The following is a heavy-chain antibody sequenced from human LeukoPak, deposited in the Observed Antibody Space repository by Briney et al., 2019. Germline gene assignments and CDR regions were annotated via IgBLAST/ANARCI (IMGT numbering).Heavy chain of an antibody. CDR1: GGSISSYY. CDR2: IYYSGST. CDR3: ARAPPSTVTTASFFDP. V-gene: IGHV4-59*01. D-gene: IGHD4-17*01. J-gene: IGHJ5*02. Sequence: SETLSLTCTVSGGSISSYYWSWIRQPPGKGLEWIGYIYYSGSTNYNPSLKSRVTISVDTSKNQFSLKLSSVTAADTAVYYCARAPPSTVTTASFFDPWGQGTLVTVSS.